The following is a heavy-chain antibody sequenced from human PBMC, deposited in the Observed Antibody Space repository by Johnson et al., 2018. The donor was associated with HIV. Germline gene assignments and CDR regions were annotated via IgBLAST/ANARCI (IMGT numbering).Heavy chain of an antibody. Sequence: VQLVESGGRLVQSGGSLGLSCSASGFTFSRFWMTWVRQAPGKGLEWVANIKQDGSEKYYADSVKGRFTISRDNSNNTLYLQMNSLRAEDTAIYYCAGGVTVAFDIWGPGTMVTVSS. J-gene: IGHJ3*02. D-gene: IGHD2-21*02. CDR1: GFTFSRFW. V-gene: IGHV3-7*01. CDR3: AGGVTVAFDI. CDR2: IKQDGSEK.